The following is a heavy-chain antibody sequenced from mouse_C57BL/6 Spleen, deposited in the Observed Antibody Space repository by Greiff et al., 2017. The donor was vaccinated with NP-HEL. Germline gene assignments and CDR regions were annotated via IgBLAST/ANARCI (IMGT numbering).Heavy chain of an antibody. D-gene: IGHD1-1*01. CDR2: ISSGSSTI. V-gene: IGHV5-17*01. CDR3: ARRITTVVADYFDY. J-gene: IGHJ2*01. Sequence: EVKLMESGGGLVKPGGSLKLSCAASGFTFSDYGMHWVRQAPEKGLEWVAYISSGSSTIYYADTVKGRFTISRDNAKNTLFLQMTSLRSEDTAMYYCARRITTVVADYFDYWGQGTTLTVSS. CDR1: GFTFSDYG.